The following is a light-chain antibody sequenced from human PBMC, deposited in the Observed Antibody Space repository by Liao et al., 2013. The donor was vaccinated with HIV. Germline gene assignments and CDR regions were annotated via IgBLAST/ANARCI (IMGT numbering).Light chain of an antibody. CDR3: YSAADNKGV. Sequence: SYELTQPPSVSVSPGQTASITCSGDKLGDKYACWYQQKPGQSPVLVIYQDSKRPSGIPERFSGSSSGATVTLTISGAQVEDEADYYCYSAADNKGVFGTGTKVTVL. CDR2: QDS. V-gene: IGLV3-1*01. CDR1: KLGDKY. J-gene: IGLJ1*01.